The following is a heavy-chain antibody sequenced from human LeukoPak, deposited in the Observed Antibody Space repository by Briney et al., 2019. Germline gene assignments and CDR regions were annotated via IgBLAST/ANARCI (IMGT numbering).Heavy chain of an antibody. J-gene: IGHJ4*02. V-gene: IGHV4-61*02. Sequence: SETLSLTCTVSGGSISSGSYYWSWIRQPAGKGLEWIGRIYTSGSTNYNPSLKSRVTISVDTSKNQFSLKLSSVTAADTAVYYCARDSSDYMFDYWGQGTLVTVSS. D-gene: IGHD3-22*01. CDR3: ARDSSDYMFDY. CDR1: GGSISSGSYY. CDR2: IYTSGST.